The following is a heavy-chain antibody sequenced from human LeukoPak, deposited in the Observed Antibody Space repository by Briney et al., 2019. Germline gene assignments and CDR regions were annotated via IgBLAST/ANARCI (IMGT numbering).Heavy chain of an antibody. CDR2: INWNGGST. Sequence: GGSLRLSCAASGFTFDDYGMSWVRQAPGKGLEWVSGINWNGGSTGYADSVEGRCTISRDNAKNSLYLQMNSLRAEDTALYYCAREPNREYLNWFDPWGQGTLVTVPT. V-gene: IGHV3-20*04. J-gene: IGHJ5*02. D-gene: IGHD1-14*01. CDR1: GFTFDDYG. CDR3: AREPNREYLNWFDP.